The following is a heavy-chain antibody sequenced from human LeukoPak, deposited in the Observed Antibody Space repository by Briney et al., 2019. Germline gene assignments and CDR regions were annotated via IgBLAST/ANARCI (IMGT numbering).Heavy chain of an antibody. CDR1: GGSFSGYY. CDR3: ARSYDSGGYLFDY. V-gene: IGHV4-34*01. J-gene: IGHJ4*02. CDR2: INHSGST. Sequence: PSETLSLTCAVYGGSFSGYYWSWIRQPPGKGLEWIGEINHSGSTNYNPSLKSRVTISVDKSKNQFSLKLSSVTAADTAVYYCARSYDSGGYLFDYWGQGTLVTVSS. D-gene: IGHD3-22*01.